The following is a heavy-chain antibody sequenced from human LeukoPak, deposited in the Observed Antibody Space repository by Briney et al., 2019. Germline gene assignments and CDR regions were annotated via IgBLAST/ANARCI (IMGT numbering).Heavy chain of an antibody. CDR1: GGSISSHY. Sequence: SETLSLTCTVSGGSISSHYCSWIRQSPEKGPEWIGYIYYSGSTNYNPSLKSRVTISVDTSKNQFSLKLSSVTAADTAVYYCARDGWGRAFDIWGQGTMVTVSS. CDR2: IYYSGST. D-gene: IGHD1-26*01. J-gene: IGHJ3*02. V-gene: IGHV4-59*11. CDR3: ARDGWGRAFDI.